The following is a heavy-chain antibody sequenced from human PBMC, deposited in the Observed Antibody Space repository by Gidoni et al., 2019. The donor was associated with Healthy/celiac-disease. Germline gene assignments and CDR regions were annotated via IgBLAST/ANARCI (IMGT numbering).Heavy chain of an antibody. CDR3: ERFSSGYYFFGY. D-gene: IGHD3-22*01. Sequence: QLQLQESGPGLVKPSETLSLPCTVSGGSISSSSYYWGWIRRPPGKGLGWIGSIYSSGSTYYNPVLTSRVTFSVDTSKNKFSLKLSYVTAADTAVYYCERFSSGYYFFGYWGQGTLVTVSS. CDR2: IYSSGST. J-gene: IGHJ4*02. V-gene: IGHV4-39*01. CDR1: GGSISSSSYY.